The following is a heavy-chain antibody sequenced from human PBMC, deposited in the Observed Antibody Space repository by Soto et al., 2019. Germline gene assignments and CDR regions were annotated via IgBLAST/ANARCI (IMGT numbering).Heavy chain of an antibody. Sequence: QVQLQESGPGLVKPSETLSLTCTVSGASVTSRSYYWTWVRQPPGKGLEWIGYIYYSGNINYNPSLKSRFTISVDTSTNQFSLKLTSVTAADTAIYYCARGNIAASGTKFDPWGQGILVTVSS. J-gene: IGHJ5*02. CDR1: GASVTSRSYY. V-gene: IGHV4-61*01. CDR3: ARGNIAASGTKFDP. D-gene: IGHD6-13*01. CDR2: IYYSGNI.